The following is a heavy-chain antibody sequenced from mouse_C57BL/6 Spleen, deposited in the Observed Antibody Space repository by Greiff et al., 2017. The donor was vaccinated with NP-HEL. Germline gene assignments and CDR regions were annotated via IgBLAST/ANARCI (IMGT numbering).Heavy chain of an antibody. CDR1: GYTFTDYY. V-gene: IGHV1-26*01. CDR3: ARRYYGNYEYAMDY. D-gene: IGHD2-1*01. Sequence: EVQLQQSGPELVKPGASVKISCKASGYTFTDYYMNWVKQSHGKSLEWIGDINPNNGGTSYNQKFKGKATLTVDKSSSTAYMELRSLTSEDSAVYYCARRYYGNYEYAMDYWGQGTSVTVSS. CDR2: INPNNGGT. J-gene: IGHJ4*01.